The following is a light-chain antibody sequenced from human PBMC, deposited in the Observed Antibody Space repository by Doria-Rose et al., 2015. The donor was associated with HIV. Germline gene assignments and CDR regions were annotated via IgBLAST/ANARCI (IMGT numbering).Light chain of an antibody. V-gene: IGKV3-20*01. CDR1: QSFSSTY. CDR3: HRYGTSWT. CDR2: DGS. Sequence: TQSPGTLSLSPGERATLSCRASQSFSSTYLAWYQQKPGQAPSLLIYDGSTRPTGIPDRFSASGSGTDFTLTINRLEPEDFALYYCHRYGTSWTFGQGTKVEI. J-gene: IGKJ1*01.